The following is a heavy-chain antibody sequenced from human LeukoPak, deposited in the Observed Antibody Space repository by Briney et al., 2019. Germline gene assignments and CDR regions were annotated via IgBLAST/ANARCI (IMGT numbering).Heavy chain of an antibody. V-gene: IGHV4-39*01. CDR2: LYYTGSYTGAT. CDR1: DGSISSDSFY. Sequence: PSETLSLTCIVSDGSISSDSFYWGWIRQPPGKGLEWIGSLYYTGSYTGATYYNPSLESRVTVSVGTSKNLCSLKLTSVTAADTALYYCVGEEYGTGSYYKSSDWGQGTLVTVSS. D-gene: IGHD3-10*01. CDR3: VGEEYGTGSYYKSSD. J-gene: IGHJ4*02.